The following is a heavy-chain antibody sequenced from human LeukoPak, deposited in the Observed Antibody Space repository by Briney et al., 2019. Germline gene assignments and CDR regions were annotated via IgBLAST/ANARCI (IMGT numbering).Heavy chain of an antibody. V-gene: IGHV4-30-4*01. CDR2: IYYSGST. Sequence: SETLSLTCTVSGGSISSGDYYWSWIRQPPGRGLEWIGYIYYSGSTYYNPSLESRVTISVDTSKNQFSLKLSSVTAADTAVYYCARADSVVQYYFDYWGQGTLVTVSS. CDR1: GGSISSGDYY. D-gene: IGHD4-23*01. J-gene: IGHJ4*02. CDR3: ARADSVVQYYFDY.